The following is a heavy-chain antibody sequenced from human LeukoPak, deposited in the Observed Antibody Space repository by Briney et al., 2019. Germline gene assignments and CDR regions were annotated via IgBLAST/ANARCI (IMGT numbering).Heavy chain of an antibody. CDR1: GGSISSYY. CDR3: AMGAGRATTPIYYYYYMDV. CDR2: IYYSGST. Sequence: SETLSLTCTVSGGSISSYYWNWIRQPPGKGLEWIGYIYYSGSTNYNPSLKSRVTISVDTSKNQFSLKLSSVTAADTAVYYCAMGAGRATTPIYYYYYMDVWGKGTTVTVSS. D-gene: IGHD4-17*01. J-gene: IGHJ6*03. V-gene: IGHV4-59*01.